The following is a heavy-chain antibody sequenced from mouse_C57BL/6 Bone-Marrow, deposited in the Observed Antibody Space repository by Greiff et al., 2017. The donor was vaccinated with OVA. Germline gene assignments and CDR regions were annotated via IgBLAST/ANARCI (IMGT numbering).Heavy chain of an antibody. Sequence: EVKLMESGGDLVKPGGSLKLSCAASGFTFSSYGMSWVRQTPDKRLEWVATISSGGSYTYYPDSVKGRFTISRNNAKHTLYLQMTSLKSEDTAMYYCARHGELGYYPSWYIDFWGTGTTVTVSS. V-gene: IGHV5-6*01. CDR2: ISSGGSYT. J-gene: IGHJ1*03. CDR3: ARHGELGYYPSWYIDF. CDR1: GFTFSSYG. D-gene: IGHD2-1*01.